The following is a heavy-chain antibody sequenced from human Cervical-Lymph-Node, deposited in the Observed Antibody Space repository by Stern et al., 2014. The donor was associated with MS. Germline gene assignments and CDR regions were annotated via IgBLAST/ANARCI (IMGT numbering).Heavy chain of an antibody. CDR2: IYASGNT. D-gene: IGHD4-17*01. CDR3: ATSGGRRGDFRDY. Sequence: QVQLGQSGPGLVKPSQTLSLTCTVSGGSVSTYNYYWTWIRQPAGKGLEWIGRIYASGNTNYNPSLKGRITISLDTSRNQFSLKLTSVTAADTAVYYCATSGGRRGDFRDYWGQGTLVTVSS. V-gene: IGHV4-61*02. J-gene: IGHJ4*02. CDR1: GGSVSTYNYY.